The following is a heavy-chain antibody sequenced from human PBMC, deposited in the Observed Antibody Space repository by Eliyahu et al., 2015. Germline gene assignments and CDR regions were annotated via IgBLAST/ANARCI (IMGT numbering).Heavy chain of an antibody. D-gene: IGHD3-10*01. V-gene: IGHV4-31*03. J-gene: IGHJ3*01. CDR1: XGSISXGGYY. CDR3: ARDSLDYYGSGGA. Sequence: QVQLQESGPGLVKPSQXLSLTCXVSXGSISXGGYYWSWIRQHPGKGLEWIGYIYYSGSTYYNPSLXSRVTIXVDTSKNQFSLKLSSVTAADTAVYYCARDSLDYYGSGGAWGQGTMVTVSS. CDR2: IYYSGST.